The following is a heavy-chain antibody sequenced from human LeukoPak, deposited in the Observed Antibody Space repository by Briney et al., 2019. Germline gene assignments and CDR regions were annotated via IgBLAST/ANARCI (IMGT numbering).Heavy chain of an antibody. CDR2: ISGSGGST. J-gene: IGHJ4*02. CDR1: GFTFSSYA. CDR3: ASSQLEPGVYFDY. V-gene: IGHV3-23*01. D-gene: IGHD1-1*01. Sequence: GGSLRLSCAASGFTFSSYAMSWVRQAPGKGLEWVSAISGSGGSTYYADSVKGRFTISRDNSKNTLYLQMNSLRAEDTAVYCCASSQLEPGVYFDYWGQGTLVTVSS.